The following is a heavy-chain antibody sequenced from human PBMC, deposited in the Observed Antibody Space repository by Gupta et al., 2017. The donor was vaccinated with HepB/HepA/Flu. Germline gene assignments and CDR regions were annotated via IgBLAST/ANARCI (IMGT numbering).Heavy chain of an antibody. D-gene: IGHD6-19*01. CDR2: IDYSGST. J-gene: IGHJ6*03. CDR3: ARQAVAGPLRYYHYYYMDV. CDR1: GGFISSSSYY. Sequence: QLQLQESGPGLVKPSETLSLTCTVPGGFISSSSYYWGWIRQPPGKGLEWIGSIDYSGSTYYNPSLKSRVIISVDTSKNQFSLKLSSVTAADTAVYYCARQAVAGPLRYYHYYYMDVWGKGTTVTVSS. V-gene: IGHV4-39*01.